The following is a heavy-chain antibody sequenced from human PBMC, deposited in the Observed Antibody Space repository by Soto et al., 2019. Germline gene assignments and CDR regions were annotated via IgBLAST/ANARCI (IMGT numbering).Heavy chain of an antibody. D-gene: IGHD4-4*01. CDR2: IYPDDSDT. V-gene: IGHV5-51*01. J-gene: IGHJ4*02. Sequence: PGESLKISCEASGYTFSNHWIAWVRQMPGKGPEWMGVIYPDDSDTRYSPSFPGQVTISADKSINTAYLQWSGLKASDTAMYYCARQRQYTLRVDYFDYWGQGTLVTVS. CDR1: GYTFSNHW. CDR3: ARQRQYTLRVDYFDY.